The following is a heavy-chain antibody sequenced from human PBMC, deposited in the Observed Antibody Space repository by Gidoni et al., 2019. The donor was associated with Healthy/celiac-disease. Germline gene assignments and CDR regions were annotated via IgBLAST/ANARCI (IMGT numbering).Heavy chain of an antibody. CDR2: INSDGSST. CDR1: GFTFSSYW. Sequence: EVQLVESGGGLVQPGGSLRLSCAASGFTFSSYWRHWVRQAPGKGLVWVSRINSDGSSTSYADSVKGRFTISRDNAKNTLYLQMNSLRAEDTAVYYCARGPPGQPEYYDFWSGYSNWFDPWGQGTLVTVSS. D-gene: IGHD3-3*01. CDR3: ARGPPGQPEYYDFWSGYSNWFDP. V-gene: IGHV3-74*01. J-gene: IGHJ5*02.